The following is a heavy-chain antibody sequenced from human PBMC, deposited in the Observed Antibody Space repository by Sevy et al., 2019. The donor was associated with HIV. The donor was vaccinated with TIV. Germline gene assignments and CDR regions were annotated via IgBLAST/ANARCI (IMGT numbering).Heavy chain of an antibody. CDR1: GFTFSTYA. D-gene: IGHD2-15*01. Sequence: GGSLRLSCAASGFTFSTYAMNWVRQAPGKGLEWVSSISGSGRSPYYADSVEGRFTISRHNSKNTLYLQMNSLRADDTAVYYCAKGYCSGGSCPRDYYYYGMDVWGQGTTVTVSS. CDR3: AKGYCSGGSCPRDYYYYGMDV. CDR2: ISGSGRSP. V-gene: IGHV3-23*01. J-gene: IGHJ6*02.